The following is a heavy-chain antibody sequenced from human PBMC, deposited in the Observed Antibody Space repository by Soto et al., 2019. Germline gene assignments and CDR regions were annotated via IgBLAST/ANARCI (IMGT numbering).Heavy chain of an antibody. CDR3: ARGGYTDIVSNIEYGYFLDS. Sequence: GGSLRLSCAASGFTFSSYSMNWVRQAPGKGLEWVSSISSSSSYIYYADSVKGRFTISRDNAKNSLYLQMNSLRAEDTAVYYCARGGYTDIVSNIEYGYFLDSWGQGTLVTV. D-gene: IGHD5-18*01. J-gene: IGHJ4*02. V-gene: IGHV3-21*01. CDR1: GFTFSSYS. CDR2: ISSSSSYI.